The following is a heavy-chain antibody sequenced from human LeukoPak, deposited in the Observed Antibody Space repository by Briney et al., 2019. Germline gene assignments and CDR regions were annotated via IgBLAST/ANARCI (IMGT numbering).Heavy chain of an antibody. D-gene: IGHD6-19*01. V-gene: IGHV4-34*01. Sequence: PSETLSLTCAVYGGSFSGYYWSWIRQPPGKGLEWIGEINHSGSTNYNPSLKSRATISVDTSKNQFSLKLSSVTAADTAVYYCARLEQWLANDAFDIWGQGTMVTVSS. CDR1: GGSFSGYY. CDR2: INHSGST. CDR3: ARLEQWLANDAFDI. J-gene: IGHJ3*02.